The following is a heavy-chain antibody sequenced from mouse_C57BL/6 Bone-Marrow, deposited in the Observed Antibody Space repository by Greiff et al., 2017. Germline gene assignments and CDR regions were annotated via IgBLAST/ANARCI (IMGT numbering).Heavy chain of an antibody. CDR2: INSDGGST. V-gene: IGHV5-2*01. D-gene: IGHD1-1*01. J-gene: IGHJ3*01. Sequence: EVKLVESGGGLVQPGESLKLSCESNEYEFPSHDMSWVRKTPEKRLEWVAAINSDGGSTYYPDTMERRFTISRDNTKKTLYLQMSSLRSEDTALYYCAKRSGSSRGFAYWGQGTLVTVSA. CDR3: AKRSGSSRGFAY. CDR1: EYEFPSHD.